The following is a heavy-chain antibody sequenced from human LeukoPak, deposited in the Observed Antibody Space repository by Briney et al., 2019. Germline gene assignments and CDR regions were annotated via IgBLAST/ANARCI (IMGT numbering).Heavy chain of an antibody. V-gene: IGHV4-38-2*02. CDR3: ARDLGQVARYYFDY. Sequence: PSEALSLTCAVSCYSIRSGYYWGWIRQPPGKGLEWIGNTYHSGSTYYSPSLKSRVTISMDTSKNQFSLKLSSVTAADTAVYYCARDLGQVARYYFDYWGQGTLVTVSS. D-gene: IGHD7-27*01. J-gene: IGHJ4*02. CDR2: TYHSGST. CDR1: CYSIRSGYY.